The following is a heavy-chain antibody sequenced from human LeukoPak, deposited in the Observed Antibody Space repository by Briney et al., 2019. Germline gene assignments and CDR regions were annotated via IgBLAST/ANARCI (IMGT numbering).Heavy chain of an antibody. CDR1: GFTFSGSA. CDR3: TSSHDYYDNSEGMDV. D-gene: IGHD3-22*01. V-gene: IGHV3-73*01. CDR2: IRSKANTYAT. Sequence: PGGSLRLSCAASGFTFSGSAMHWVRQASGKGLEWVGRIRSKANTYATEYAASVKGRFTISRDDSQNTAFLQMNSLKTEDTAVYYCTSSHDYYDNSEGMDVWGKGTTVTVSS. J-gene: IGHJ6*04.